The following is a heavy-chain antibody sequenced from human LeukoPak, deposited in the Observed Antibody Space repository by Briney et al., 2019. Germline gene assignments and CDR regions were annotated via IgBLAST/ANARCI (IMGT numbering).Heavy chain of an antibody. V-gene: IGHV3-53*01. Sequence: GGSLRLSCAASGFTVGNNYMSWVRQAPGKGLEWVSVIYSGDNTYYADSVKGRFTISRDNSKNTLYLQMNSLRAEDTAVYYCAGDSSGYYDNLPSFDYWGQGTLVTVSS. CDR2: IYSGDNT. D-gene: IGHD3-22*01. CDR1: GFTVGNNY. J-gene: IGHJ4*02. CDR3: AGDSSGYYDNLPSFDY.